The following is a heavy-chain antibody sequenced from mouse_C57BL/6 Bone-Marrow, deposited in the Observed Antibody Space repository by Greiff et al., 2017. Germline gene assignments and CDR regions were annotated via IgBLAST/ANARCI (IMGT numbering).Heavy chain of an antibody. CDR2: INPNYGTT. Sequence: EVQLQQSGPELVKPGASVKISCKASGYSFTDYNMNWVKQSIGKSLEWIGVINPNYGTTSYNQTFKGKATLTVDQSSSTAYRQLNSLTSEDSAVYYCARSCYYLHLFAYWGQGTLVTVSA. CDR1: GYSFTDYN. D-gene: IGHD5-5*01. V-gene: IGHV1-39*01. CDR3: ARSCYYLHLFAY. J-gene: IGHJ3*01.